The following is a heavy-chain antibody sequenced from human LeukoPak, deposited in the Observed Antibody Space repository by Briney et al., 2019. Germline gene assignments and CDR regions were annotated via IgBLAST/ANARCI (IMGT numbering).Heavy chain of an antibody. CDR2: ISGSGDNT. Sequence: GGSLRLSCAASGFTFSSYAMSWVRQAPGKGLEWVSGISGSGDNTYYADSVKGRFTISRDNSKNTLYLQMNSLRAEDTAVYYCAIYYYGSGSQYYFDYWGQGTLVTVSS. V-gene: IGHV3-23*01. CDR1: GFTFSSYA. D-gene: IGHD3-10*01. J-gene: IGHJ4*02. CDR3: AIYYYGSGSQYYFDY.